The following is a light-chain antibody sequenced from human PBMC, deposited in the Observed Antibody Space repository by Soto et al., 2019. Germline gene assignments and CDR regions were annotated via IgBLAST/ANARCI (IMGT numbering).Light chain of an antibody. J-gene: IGKJ1*01. Sequence: DIQMTQSPSSLSASVGDRVTITCRASRGISNYLAWYQQKPGKVPKLLIYAASALQSGVPSRFSGSGSGTDFTITISSLQPEDVATYYCQKYNSAPWTFGQGTKVEI. CDR3: QKYNSAPWT. CDR2: AAS. V-gene: IGKV1-27*01. CDR1: RGISNY.